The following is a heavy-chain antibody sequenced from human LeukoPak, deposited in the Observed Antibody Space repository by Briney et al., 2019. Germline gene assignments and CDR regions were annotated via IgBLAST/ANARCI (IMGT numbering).Heavy chain of an antibody. CDR1: GFTFSSYA. CDR2: ISYDGSNK. D-gene: IGHD6-19*01. Sequence: PGGSLRLSCAASGFTFSSYAMSWVRQAPGKGLEWVAVISYDGSNKYYADSVKGRFTISRDNSKNTLYLQMNSLRAEDTAVYYCARDRLVHNWFDPWGQGTLVTVSS. V-gene: IGHV3-30-3*01. CDR3: ARDRLVHNWFDP. J-gene: IGHJ5*02.